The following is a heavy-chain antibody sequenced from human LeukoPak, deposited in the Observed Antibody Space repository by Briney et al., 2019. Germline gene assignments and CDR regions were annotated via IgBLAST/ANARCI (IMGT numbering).Heavy chain of an antibody. CDR2: IVGSSSII. CDR1: GFTFSSYS. Sequence: PGGSLRLSCAASGFTFSSYSMNWVRQAPGKGLEWVAYIVGSSSIIYYADSVKGRFTISRDNAKNSLYLQMNSLRAEDTAVYYCARTGHSSGYYSPDFWGQGTLVTVSS. J-gene: IGHJ4*02. D-gene: IGHD3-22*01. CDR3: ARTGHSSGYYSPDF. V-gene: IGHV3-48*01.